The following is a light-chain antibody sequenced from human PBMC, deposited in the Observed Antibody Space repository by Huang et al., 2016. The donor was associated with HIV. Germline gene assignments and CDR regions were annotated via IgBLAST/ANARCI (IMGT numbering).Light chain of an antibody. CDR1: QSISNY. Sequence: KMTMSPSSLSVSVGERVTITSRASQSISNYLKWYQQKPGKAPKLLIYAVYSLQSGVPSRFSGSGSGTDFTLTISSLQPEEFATYYCQQSYSTPLTFGGGTKVEIK. CDR3: QQSYSTPLT. CDR2: AVY. J-gene: IGKJ4*01. V-gene: IGKV1-39*01.